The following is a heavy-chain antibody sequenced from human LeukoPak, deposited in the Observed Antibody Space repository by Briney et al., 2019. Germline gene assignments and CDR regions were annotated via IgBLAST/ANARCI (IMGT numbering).Heavy chain of an antibody. J-gene: IGHJ3*02. Sequence: PGRSLRLSCAASGFTFSSYAMHWVRQAPGKGLEWVAVISYDGSNKYYADSVKGRFTISRDNSKNTLYLQMNSLRAEDTAVYYCARDRRMVRGVIIRVHAFDIWGQGTMVTVSS. D-gene: IGHD3-10*01. CDR3: ARDRRMVRGVIIRVHAFDI. V-gene: IGHV3-30-3*01. CDR2: ISYDGSNK. CDR1: GFTFSSYA.